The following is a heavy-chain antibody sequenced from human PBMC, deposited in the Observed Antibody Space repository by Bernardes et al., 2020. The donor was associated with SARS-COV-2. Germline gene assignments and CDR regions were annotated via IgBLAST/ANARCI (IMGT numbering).Heavy chain of an antibody. CDR3: SKDYAIPRVRPMGGTQLDT. V-gene: IGHV3-23*01. D-gene: IGHD1-26*01. CDR1: GFSFTTYA. J-gene: IGHJ5*02. Sequence: GGSLRLSCVASGFSFTTYAMSWVRQAPGKGLEWISGIIENGVDTFYADPVKGRFTISSDNSKNTLYLQLNSLRVEDTAIYYCSKDYAIPRVRPMGGTQLDTWGQGTLVIVSS. CDR2: IIENGVDT.